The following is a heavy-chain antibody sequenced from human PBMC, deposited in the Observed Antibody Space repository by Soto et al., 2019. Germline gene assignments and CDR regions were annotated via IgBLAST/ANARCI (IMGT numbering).Heavy chain of an antibody. D-gene: IGHD4-17*01. CDR3: VKKSIGTVTNPVYWSFDL. V-gene: IGHV3-23*01. J-gene: IGHJ2*01. CDR2: TSGGGDVA. CDR1: GFTFINYA. Sequence: EVQLLESGGGLIQPGGSLRLSCTASGFTFINYAMNWVRQAPGKGLEWVSGTSGGGDVAVYADSVKDRFAISRDNSKNTLYLQMNSLRAEDTALYYCVKKSIGTVTNPVYWSFDLWGRGTLVTVSS.